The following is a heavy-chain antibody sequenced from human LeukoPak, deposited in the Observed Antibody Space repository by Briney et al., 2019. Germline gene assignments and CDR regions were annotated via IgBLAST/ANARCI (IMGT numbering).Heavy chain of an antibody. CDR2: IKQDGSEK. V-gene: IGHV3-7*01. J-gene: IGHJ6*03. CDR1: GFTFSSYW. Sequence: GGSLRLSCAASGFTFSSYWMSWVRQAPGKGLEWVANIKQDGSEKYYVDSVKGRFTISRDNAKNSLYLQMNSLRAEDTAVYYCARGVGYSYGYGYYYYYYMDVWGKGTTVTVSS. D-gene: IGHD5-18*01. CDR3: ARGVGYSYGYGYYYYYYMDV.